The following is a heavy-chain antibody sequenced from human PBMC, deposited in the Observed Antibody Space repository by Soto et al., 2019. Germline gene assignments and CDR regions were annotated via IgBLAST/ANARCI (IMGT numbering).Heavy chain of an antibody. V-gene: IGHV4-59*01. CDR1: GDSISSYY. CDR2: IYYSGST. D-gene: IGHD6-6*01. Sequence: KTSETLSLTCTVSGDSISSYYWSWIRQPPGKRLEWIGYIYYSGSTNYNPSLKSRVTISVDTSKNQFSLKLSSVTAADTAVYYCARDRVYSSSVDWFDPWGQGTLVTVSS. CDR3: ARDRVYSSSVDWFDP. J-gene: IGHJ5*02.